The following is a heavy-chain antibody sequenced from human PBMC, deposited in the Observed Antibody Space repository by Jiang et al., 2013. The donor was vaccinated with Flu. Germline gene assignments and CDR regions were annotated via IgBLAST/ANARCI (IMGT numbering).Heavy chain of an antibody. Sequence: SGAEVKKPGASVTVSCKASGYTFISYGIHWVRQAPGQGLEWMGWIGAYNGDTNYAQKLQGRITLTTDTSTGTAYMELRSLRSDDTAVFYCVRDSLSGNSWGQGTLVTVSP. J-gene: IGHJ4*02. V-gene: IGHV1-18*01. CDR1: GYTFISYG. D-gene: IGHD4-23*01. CDR3: VRDSLSGNS. CDR2: IGAYNGDT.